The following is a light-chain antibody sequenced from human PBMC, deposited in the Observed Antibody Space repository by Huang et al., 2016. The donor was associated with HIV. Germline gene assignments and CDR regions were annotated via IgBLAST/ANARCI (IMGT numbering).Light chain of an antibody. V-gene: IGKV3-15*01. J-gene: IGKJ3*01. CDR2: GVS. CDR1: KSISSN. Sequence: EIVMTQSPATLSVSPGERATLSCRASKSISSNLAWYQQKPGQAPRLLIYGVSTRATGIPGRFSGSGSGTEFTLTISSLQSEDFAVYYCQQYNNWPPVFGPGTNVDVK. CDR3: QQYNNWPPV.